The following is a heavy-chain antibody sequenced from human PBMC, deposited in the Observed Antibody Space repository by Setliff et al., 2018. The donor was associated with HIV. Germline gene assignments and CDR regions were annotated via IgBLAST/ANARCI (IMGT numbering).Heavy chain of an antibody. CDR1: GGAFNTSSSY. J-gene: IGHJ1*01. CDR2: IFYSGRI. CDR3: ARGPPPTYDILTGYFVAEYFQQ. Sequence: PSETLSLTCTVSGGAFNTSSSYWGWIRQPPGKGLEYIGGIFYSGRIDHNPSLKSRVTISVDTSKNQFSLKPSSVTAADTAVYYCARGPPPTYDILTGYFVAEYFQQWGQGTLVTVSS. D-gene: IGHD3-9*01. V-gene: IGHV4-39*07.